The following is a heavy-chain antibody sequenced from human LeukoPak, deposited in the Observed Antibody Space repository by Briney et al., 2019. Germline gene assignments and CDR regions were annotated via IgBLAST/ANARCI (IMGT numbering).Heavy chain of an antibody. Sequence: PGGSLRLSCAASGFTFSSYSMNWVRQAPGKGLEWVSSISSSSSYIYYADSVKGRFTISRDNAKNSLYLQMNSLRAEDTAVYYCARVKGYCSGGSCYSGGYGMDVWGKGTTVTVSS. CDR1: GFTFSSYS. D-gene: IGHD2-15*01. CDR3: ARVKGYCSGGSCYSGGYGMDV. J-gene: IGHJ6*04. CDR2: ISSSSSYI. V-gene: IGHV3-21*01.